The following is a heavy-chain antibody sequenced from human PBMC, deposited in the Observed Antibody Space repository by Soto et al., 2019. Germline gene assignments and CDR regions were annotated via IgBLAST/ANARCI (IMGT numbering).Heavy chain of an antibody. Sequence: QVQLLESGGGVVQPGRSLRLSCAASGFTFSSYAVHWVRQAPGKGLEWVAVISYDGSNKYYVDSVKGRFTISRDNSKSTLYLQMNSLRPEDTAVYYCARGTAVYCSSTSCTAFDPWGQGTLVTVSS. J-gene: IGHJ5*02. D-gene: IGHD2-2*01. CDR1: GFTFSSYA. CDR2: ISYDGSNK. CDR3: ARGTAVYCSSTSCTAFDP. V-gene: IGHV3-30-3*01.